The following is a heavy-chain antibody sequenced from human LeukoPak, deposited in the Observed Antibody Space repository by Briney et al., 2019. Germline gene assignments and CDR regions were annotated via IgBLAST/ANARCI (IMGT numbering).Heavy chain of an antibody. D-gene: IGHD3-9*01. V-gene: IGHV1-18*01. CDR2: INFYNGNI. CDR3: ARVGDILTGYPYYFDY. J-gene: IGHJ4*02. Sequence: ASVKVSCKASGYTFTSYGISWVRQAPGQGLEWMGWINFYNGNIDYAQKLQGRVTMTTDTSTSTAYMELRSLRSDGTAVYHCARVGDILTGYPYYFDYWGQGTLVTVSS. CDR1: GYTFTSYG.